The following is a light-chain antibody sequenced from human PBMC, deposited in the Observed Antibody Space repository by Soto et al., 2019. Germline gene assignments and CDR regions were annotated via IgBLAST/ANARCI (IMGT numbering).Light chain of an antibody. CDR2: AAS. CDR3: QKYNSALWT. V-gene: IGKV1-27*01. J-gene: IGKJ1*01. Sequence: DIPLTQSPSSLSASVGERVTIXCRASQGISNYLAWYQQKPGKVPKLLIYAASTLQSGVPSRFSGSGSGTDFTLTISSLQPEDVATYYCQKYNSALWTFGQGTKVDIK. CDR1: QGISNY.